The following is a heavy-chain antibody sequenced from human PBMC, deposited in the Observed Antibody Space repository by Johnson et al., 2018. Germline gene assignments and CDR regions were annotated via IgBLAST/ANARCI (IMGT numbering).Heavy chain of an antibody. CDR3: ARGGYCSVGSCYSFVAFDI. J-gene: IGHJ3*02. CDR2: ISSNGGST. V-gene: IGHV3-64*02. Sequence: EVQLVECGEGLVQPGGSLRLPCAASGFTFSNYAMHWVRQAPGKGLEYVSAISSNGGSTYYADSVKGRFTISRDNSKNNRYLQMGSLRAEDMAVYYCARGGYCSVGSCYSFVAFDIWGQGTMVTVSS. CDR1: GFTFSNYA. D-gene: IGHD2-15*01.